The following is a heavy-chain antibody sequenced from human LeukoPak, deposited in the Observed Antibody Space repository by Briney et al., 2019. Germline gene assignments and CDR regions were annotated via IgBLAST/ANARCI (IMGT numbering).Heavy chain of an antibody. J-gene: IGHJ4*02. CDR3: ARQKPVSPTTAYYFEY. Sequence: SETLSLTCAVYGGSFNDYYWSWIRQPPGRGLEWIGYIYYTGVTSYSPSLKSRVTISVDTSRNEFSLRLSSVTAADTAVYYCARQKPVSPTTAYYFEYWSRGTLVTVSS. CDR1: GGSFNDYY. D-gene: IGHD4-17*01. CDR2: IYYTGVT. V-gene: IGHV4-59*08.